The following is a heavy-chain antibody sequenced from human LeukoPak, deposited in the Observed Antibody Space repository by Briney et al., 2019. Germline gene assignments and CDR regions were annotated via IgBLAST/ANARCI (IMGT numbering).Heavy chain of an antibody. CDR3: ASRGRGGVDTAMVLAPPDY. CDR2: IIPIFGTA. Sequence: ASVKVSCKASGYTFTSYAMHWVRQAPGQRLEWMGGIIPIFGTANYAQKFQGRVTITADESTSTAYMELSSLRSEDTAVYYCASRGRGGVDTAMVLAPPDYWGQGTLVTVSS. D-gene: IGHD5-18*01. V-gene: IGHV1-69*13. CDR1: GYTFTSYA. J-gene: IGHJ4*02.